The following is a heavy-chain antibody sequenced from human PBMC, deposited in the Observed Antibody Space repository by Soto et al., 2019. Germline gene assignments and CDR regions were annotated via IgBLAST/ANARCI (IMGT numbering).Heavy chain of an antibody. CDR1: GGSISSYY. CDR2: IYYSGST. V-gene: IGHV4-59*08. J-gene: IGHJ4*02. Sequence: XXTLSLTCTVSGGSISSYYWGWIRQPPGKGLEWIGYIYYSGSTNYNPSLKSRVTISVDTSKNQFSLKLSSVTAADTAVYYCARRWGRTFDYWGQGTLVTVS. D-gene: IGHD7-27*01. CDR3: ARRWGRTFDY.